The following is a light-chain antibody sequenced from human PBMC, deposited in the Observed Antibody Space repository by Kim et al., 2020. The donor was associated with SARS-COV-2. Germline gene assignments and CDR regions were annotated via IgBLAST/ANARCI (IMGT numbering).Light chain of an antibody. CDR2: DAS. Sequence: SLSPGERATLSCRASQNVSSYLAWYQQKPGQAPRLLIYDASQRAPGVPARFSGGGSITEFTLTISSLEPEDFAVYYCQQRTTSLTFGGGTKVEIK. V-gene: IGKV3-11*01. CDR3: QQRTTSLT. CDR1: QNVSSY. J-gene: IGKJ4*01.